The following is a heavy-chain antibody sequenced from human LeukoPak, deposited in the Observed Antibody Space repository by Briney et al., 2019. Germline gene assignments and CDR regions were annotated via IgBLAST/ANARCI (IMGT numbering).Heavy chain of an antibody. V-gene: IGHV3-21*01. J-gene: IGHJ4*02. CDR3: ARDYNWGYSFNYFDY. Sequence: GGSLRLSCAASGFTFSSYSMNWVRQAPGKGLEWVSSISSSSYIYYADSVKGRFTISRDNAKNSLYLQMNSLRAEDTAVYYCARDYNWGYSFNYFDYWGQGTLVTVSS. CDR2: ISSSSYI. D-gene: IGHD1-1*01. CDR1: GFTFSSYS.